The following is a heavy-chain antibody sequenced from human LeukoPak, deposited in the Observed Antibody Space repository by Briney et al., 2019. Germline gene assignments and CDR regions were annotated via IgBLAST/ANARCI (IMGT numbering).Heavy chain of an antibody. V-gene: IGHV4-61*02. J-gene: IGHJ4*02. CDR3: ERGSGTYYYDSSGYYLDY. Sequence: SETLSLTCAASGGSISSASYYWIWIPQPAGKGLEWIGRSYTSGSTNYNPSLKSRVTISVDTSKNQFSLKLRSVTAADTAVYYCERGSGTYYYDSSGYYLDYWGQGTLVTVSS. CDR2: SYTSGST. D-gene: IGHD3-22*01. CDR1: GGSISSASYY.